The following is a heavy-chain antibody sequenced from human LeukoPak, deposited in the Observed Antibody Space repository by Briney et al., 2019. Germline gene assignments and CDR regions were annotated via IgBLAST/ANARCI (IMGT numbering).Heavy chain of an antibody. J-gene: IGHJ4*02. CDR3: ARGRDGYSTDFDY. V-gene: IGHV4-34*01. CDR2: INHSGST. Sequence: PSETLSLTCAVYGGSFSGYYWSWIRQPPGKGLEWIGEINHSGSTNYNPSLKSRVTISVDTSKNQFSLKLSSVTAADTAVYYCARGRDGYSTDFDYWGQGTLVTVSS. CDR1: GGSFSGYY. D-gene: IGHD5-24*01.